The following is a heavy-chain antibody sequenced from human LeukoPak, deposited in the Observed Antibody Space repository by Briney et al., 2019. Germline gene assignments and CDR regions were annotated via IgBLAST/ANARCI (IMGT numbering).Heavy chain of an antibody. D-gene: IGHD6-19*01. V-gene: IGHV3-30*02. J-gene: IGHJ4*02. Sequence: GGSLRLSCAASGFTFSSYGMHWVRQAPGKGLEWVAFIRYDGSNTYYADSVKGRFTISRDNSKNTLYLQMNSLRAEDTAVYYCAKDVSHSSGWYGDYWGQGTLVTVSS. CDR1: GFTFSSYG. CDR2: IRYDGSNT. CDR3: AKDVSHSSGWYGDY.